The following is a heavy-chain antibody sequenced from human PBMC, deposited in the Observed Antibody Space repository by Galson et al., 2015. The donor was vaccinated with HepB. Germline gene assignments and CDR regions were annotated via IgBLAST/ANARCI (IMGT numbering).Heavy chain of an antibody. CDR1: GSTFNIFD. J-gene: IGHJ3*01. CDR2: MNPNSGST. V-gene: IGHV1-8*01. CDR3: ARGGRDGYNSH. D-gene: IGHD5-24*01. Sequence: SVTVSCKASGSTFNIFDISWVRQATGQGLEWMGWMNPNSGSTDYAQKFQGRVTMTRDTAISTAFMELSSLRSDDTAVYYCARGGRDGYNSHWGQGTMVTVSS.